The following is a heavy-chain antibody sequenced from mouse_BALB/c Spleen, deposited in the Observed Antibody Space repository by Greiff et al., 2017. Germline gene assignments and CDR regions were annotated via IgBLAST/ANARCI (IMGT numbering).Heavy chain of an antibody. CDR1: GFTFSSSS. CDR2: LSNGGGST. D-gene: IGHD1-1*01. Sequence: VKVVGSWGGLLQPGGSLKLSCAASGFTFSSSSLSLVRQTPEKRLEWVAYLSNGGGSTYYPDTVKGRFTISRDNAKNTLYLQMSSLKSEDTAMYYCARHGGTTVGFDYWGQGTTLTVSS. CDR3: ARHGGTTVGFDY. J-gene: IGHJ2*01. V-gene: IGHV5-12-2*01.